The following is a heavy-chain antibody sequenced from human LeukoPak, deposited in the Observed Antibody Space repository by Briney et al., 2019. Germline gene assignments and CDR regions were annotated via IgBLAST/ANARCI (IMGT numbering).Heavy chain of an antibody. D-gene: IGHD3-16*01. V-gene: IGHV1-46*01. CDR2: INPSGGST. CDR3: ARDPAPYDYVWGSSRYYYGMDV. Sequence: GASVKVSCKASGYTFTSYYMHWVRQAPGQGLEWMGIINPSGGSTSYAQKFQGRVTMTRDTSTSTVYMELSRLRSDDTAVYYCARDPAPYDYVWGSSRYYYGMDVWGQGTTVTVSS. J-gene: IGHJ6*02. CDR1: GYTFTSYY.